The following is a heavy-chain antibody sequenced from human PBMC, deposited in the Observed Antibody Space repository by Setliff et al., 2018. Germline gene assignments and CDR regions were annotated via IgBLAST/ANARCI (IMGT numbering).Heavy chain of an antibody. Sequence: GASVNVSCKASGGTFSSYAISWVRQAPGQGLEWMGRIIPIFGTANYAQKFQGRVTITADKSTSTAYMELSSLRSEDTAVYYCARDPWQWLTTFTSAEYFQHWGQGTLVTVSS. D-gene: IGHD6-19*01. J-gene: IGHJ1*01. V-gene: IGHV1-69*06. CDR2: IIPIFGTA. CDR1: GGTFSSYA. CDR3: ARDPWQWLTTFTSAEYFQH.